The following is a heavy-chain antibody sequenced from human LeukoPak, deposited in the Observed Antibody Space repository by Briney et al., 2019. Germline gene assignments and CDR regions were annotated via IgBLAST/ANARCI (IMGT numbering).Heavy chain of an antibody. CDR1: GFAFSSYA. CDR3: ARDRSGWYGDY. J-gene: IGHJ4*02. D-gene: IGHD6-19*01. Sequence: GGSLRLSCAASGFAFSSYAMSWVRQAPGKGLEWVANIKQDGSVQHYVDSAKGRFTISRDNAKNSLYLQMNSLRAEDTAVYYCARDRSGWYGDYWGQGTLVTVSS. V-gene: IGHV3-7*01. CDR2: IKQDGSVQ.